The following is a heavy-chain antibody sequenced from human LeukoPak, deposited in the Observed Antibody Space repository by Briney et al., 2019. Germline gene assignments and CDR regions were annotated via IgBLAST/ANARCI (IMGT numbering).Heavy chain of an antibody. CDR1: GGTFSSYA. V-gene: IGHV1-69*05. CDR3: ARGSIVVVTAQRGYYYYMDV. Sequence: SVKVSCKASGGTFSSYAISWVRQAPGQGLEWMGGIIPIFGTANYAQKFQGRVTITTDESTSTAHMELSSLRSEDTAVYYCARGSIVVVTAQRGYYYYMDVWGKGTTVTVSS. J-gene: IGHJ6*03. D-gene: IGHD2-21*02. CDR2: IIPIFGTA.